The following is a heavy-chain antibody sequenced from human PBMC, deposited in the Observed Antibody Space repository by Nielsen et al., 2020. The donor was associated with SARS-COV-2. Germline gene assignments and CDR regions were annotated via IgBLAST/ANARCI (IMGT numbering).Heavy chain of an antibody. D-gene: IGHD3-22*01. V-gene: IGHV3-21*01. J-gene: IGHJ4*02. Sequence: VRQAPGKGLEWVSSISFGSSYIYYADSVKGRFTISRDNAKNSLYLQMNSLRAEDTAVYYCARDLRRNYYYDSSGYSGFDYWGQGTLVTVSS. CDR2: ISFGSSYI. CDR3: ARDLRRNYYYDSSGYSGFDY.